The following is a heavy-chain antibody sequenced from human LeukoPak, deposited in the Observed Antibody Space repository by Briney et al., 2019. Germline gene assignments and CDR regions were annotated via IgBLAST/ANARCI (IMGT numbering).Heavy chain of an antibody. V-gene: IGHV1-46*01. CDR3: ARDYGDYEFDY. CDR2: INPSGGST. D-gene: IGHD4-17*01. J-gene: IGHJ4*02. CDR1: GYTFTSYY. Sequence: ASVKVSCKASGYTFTSYYMHWVRQAPGQGLEWMGIINPSGGSTSYAQKFQGRVTMTRDMSMSTVYMELSSLRSEDTAVYYCARDYGDYEFDYWGQGTLVTVSS.